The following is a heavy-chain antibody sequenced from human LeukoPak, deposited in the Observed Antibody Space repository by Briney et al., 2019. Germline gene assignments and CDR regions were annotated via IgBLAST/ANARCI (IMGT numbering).Heavy chain of an antibody. CDR3: ARTTEGGYTYDYFYYYYMDV. D-gene: IGHD5-18*01. CDR2: INHSGST. Sequence: PSETLSLTCAVYGGSFSGYYWSWIRQPPGKGLEGVGEINHSGSTNYNPSLKSRVTISVDTSKNQFSLKLSSVTAADTAVYYCARTTEGGYTYDYFYYYYMDVWGKGTTVTISS. V-gene: IGHV4-34*01. J-gene: IGHJ6*03. CDR1: GGSFSGYY.